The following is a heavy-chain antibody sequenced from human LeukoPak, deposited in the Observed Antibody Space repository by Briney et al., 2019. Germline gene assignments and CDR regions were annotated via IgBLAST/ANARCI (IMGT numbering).Heavy chain of an antibody. D-gene: IGHD6-19*01. V-gene: IGHV1-8*02. J-gene: IGHJ4*02. CDR3: ARAGPVAGTYYFDY. CDR2: MNPNSGNT. Sequence: ASVKVSCKASGYTFTSYDINWVRQATGQGLEWMGWMNPNSGNTGYAQKFQGRVTMTRNTSISTAYMELSSLRSEDTAVYYCARAGPVAGTYYFDYWGQGTLVTVSS. CDR1: GYTFTSYD.